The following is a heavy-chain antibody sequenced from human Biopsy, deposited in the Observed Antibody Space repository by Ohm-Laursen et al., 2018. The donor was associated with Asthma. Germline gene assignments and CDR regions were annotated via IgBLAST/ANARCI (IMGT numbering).Heavy chain of an antibody. V-gene: IGHV2-5*02. CDR2: IYWDDDK. CDR1: GFSLSTSGGG. Sequence: TQTLTLTSTFSGFSLSTSGGGVGWIRQPPGKALEWLGNIYWDDDKRYSPSLQSRLTITRDTPKDQVVLTVTNMGPVDTGTYYCVHTLVGLKAFDFWGQGTLVTVSS. CDR3: VHTLVGLKAFDF. J-gene: IGHJ4*02. D-gene: IGHD1-26*01.